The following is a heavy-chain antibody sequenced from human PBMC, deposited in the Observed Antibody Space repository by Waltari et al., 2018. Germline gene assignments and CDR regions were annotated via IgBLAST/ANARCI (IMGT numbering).Heavy chain of an antibody. V-gene: IGHV3-23*03. Sequence: EVQLLESGGGLEQPGGSLRLSCAASGFTFSSYAMSWVRQAPGKGLEWVSVIYSGGSSTYYADSVKGRFTISRDNSKNTLYLQMNSLRAEDTAVYYCAKDRMGGGCFDYWGQGTLVTVSS. CDR2: IYSGGSST. CDR3: AKDRMGGGCFDY. CDR1: GFTFSSYA. J-gene: IGHJ4*02. D-gene: IGHD3-16*01.